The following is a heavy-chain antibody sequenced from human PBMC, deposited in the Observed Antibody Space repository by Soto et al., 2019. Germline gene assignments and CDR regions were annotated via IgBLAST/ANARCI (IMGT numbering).Heavy chain of an antibody. CDR2: FDPEDGET. V-gene: IGHV1-24*01. D-gene: IGHD6-6*01. Sequence: ASVKVSCKVSGYTLTELSMHWVRQAPGKGLEWMGGFDPEDGETIYAQKFQGRVTMTEDTSTDTAHMELSSLRSEDTAVYYCAASRYSSSSRAGYYYYYGTDFWGQGTTVNVSS. J-gene: IGHJ6*02. CDR1: GYTLTELS. CDR3: AASRYSSSSRAGYYYYYGTDF.